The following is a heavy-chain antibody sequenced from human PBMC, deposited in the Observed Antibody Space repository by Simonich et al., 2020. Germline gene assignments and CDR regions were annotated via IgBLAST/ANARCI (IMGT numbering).Heavy chain of an antibody. D-gene: IGHD7-27*01. CDR3: ARDRGTGVPMDY. Sequence: EVQLVESGGGLVKPGGSLRLSCAASGFTFSSYSMNWVRQAPGTEREWGSAIRRSSSYIYYEESVKGRFTISGDNAKNSLYLQMNSLRAEDTAVYYCARDRGTGVPMDYWGQGTLVTVSS. V-gene: IGHV3-21*01. J-gene: IGHJ4*02. CDR2: IRRSSSYI. CDR1: GFTFSSYS.